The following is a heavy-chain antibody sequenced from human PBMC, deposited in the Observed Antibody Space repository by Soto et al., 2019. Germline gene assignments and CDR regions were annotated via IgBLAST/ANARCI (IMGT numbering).Heavy chain of an antibody. D-gene: IGHD2-21*02. CDR2: ISSSSDNT. CDR3: ARFTNGSLVTA. V-gene: IGHV3-48*02. CDR1: GCSFSDYS. J-gene: IGHJ4*02. Sequence: LVESGGGLVYPGGSLRLSCVASGCSFSDYSMNWVRQAPGKGMLWVSFISSSSDNTYYADSVKGRFTVSRDNAKNALFLQIDSLIDDNTATYFCARFTNGSLVTAWGQGTRVTASS.